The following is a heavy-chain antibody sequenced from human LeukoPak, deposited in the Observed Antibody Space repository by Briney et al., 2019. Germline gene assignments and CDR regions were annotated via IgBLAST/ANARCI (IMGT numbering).Heavy chain of an antibody. Sequence: PGGSLRLSCAASGFTFSDYYMSWIRQAPGKGLEWVAYISSSGDTINYADSVKGRFTISRENAKNSLHLQMNSLRADDTAVYHCARVPSGSYVYFYYYGMDVWGQGTTVTVSS. CDR1: GFTFSDYY. V-gene: IGHV3-11*01. CDR3: ARVPSGSYVYFYYYGMDV. D-gene: IGHD1-26*01. J-gene: IGHJ6*02. CDR2: ISSSGDTI.